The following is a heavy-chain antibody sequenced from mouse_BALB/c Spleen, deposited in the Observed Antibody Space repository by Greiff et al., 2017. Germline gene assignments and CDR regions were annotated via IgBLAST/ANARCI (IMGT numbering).Heavy chain of an antibody. Sequence: VQLQQSGPGLVAPSQSLSITCTVSGFSLTSYGVHWVRQPPGKGLEWLGVIWAGGSTNYNSALMSRLSISKDNSKSQVFLKMNSMQTDDTAMYYYARGYGEGYAMDYWGQGTSVTVSS. CDR1: GFSLTSYG. J-gene: IGHJ4*01. D-gene: IGHD2-13*01. CDR2: IWAGGST. CDR3: ARGYGEGYAMDY. V-gene: IGHV2-9*02.